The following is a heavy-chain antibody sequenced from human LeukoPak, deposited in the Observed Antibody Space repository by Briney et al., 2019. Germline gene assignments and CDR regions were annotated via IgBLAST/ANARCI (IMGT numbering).Heavy chain of an antibody. CDR2: IIPIFGTA. D-gene: IGHD2-15*01. CDR1: GGTFSSYA. J-gene: IGHJ5*02. V-gene: IGHV1-69*05. Sequence: SVKVSCKASGGTFSSYAISWVRQAPGQGLGWMGGIIPIFGTANYAQKFQGRVTITTDESTSTAYMELSSLRSEDTAVYYCARASPYFYCSGGSCYFHPWGQGTLVTVSS. CDR3: ARASPYFYCSGGSCYFHP.